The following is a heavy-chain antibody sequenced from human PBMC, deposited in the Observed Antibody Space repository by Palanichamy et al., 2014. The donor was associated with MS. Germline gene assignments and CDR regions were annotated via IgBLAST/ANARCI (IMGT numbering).Heavy chain of an antibody. Sequence: QVQLQESGPGLVKPSETLSLTCTVSGGLISSDYWSWIRQPPGKGLEWIGFVHYSGSTKYNPSLKSRVTVFVDTSKNQFSLILTSVTAADTAVYYCARTGGQQLDEYFDLWGRGTLVTVSS. CDR3: ARTGGQQLDEYFDL. CDR2: VHYSGST. CDR1: GGLISSDY. D-gene: IGHD6-13*01. J-gene: IGHJ2*01. V-gene: IGHV4-59*01.